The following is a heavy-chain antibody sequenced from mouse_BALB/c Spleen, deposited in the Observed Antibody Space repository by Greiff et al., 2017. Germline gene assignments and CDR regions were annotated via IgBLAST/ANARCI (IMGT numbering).Heavy chain of an antibody. CDR3: ARDYGNYGFAY. V-gene: IGHV5-9-4*01. CDR2: ISSGGSYT. J-gene: IGHJ3*01. CDR1: GFTFSSYA. Sequence: EVKLMESGGGLVKPGGSLKLSCAASGFTFSSYAMSWVRQSPEKRLEWVAEISSGGSYTYYPDTVTGRFTISRDNAKNTLYLEMNSLQTDDTARYYCARDYGNYGFAYWGQGTLVTVSA. D-gene: IGHD2-1*01.